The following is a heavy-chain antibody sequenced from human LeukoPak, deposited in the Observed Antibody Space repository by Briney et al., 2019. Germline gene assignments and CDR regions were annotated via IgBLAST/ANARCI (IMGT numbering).Heavy chain of an antibody. CDR1: GYTFTSYD. J-gene: IGHJ6*02. CDR3: AREQGSYDFWSGFYYYYGMDV. Sequence: ASVKVSCKASGYTFTSYDINWVRQATGQGLEWMGWMNPNSGNTGYAQKFQGRVTMTRNTSISTAYMELSSLRSEDTAVYYCAREQGSYDFWSGFYYYYGMDVWGQGTTVTVSS. V-gene: IGHV1-8*01. D-gene: IGHD3-3*01. CDR2: MNPNSGNT.